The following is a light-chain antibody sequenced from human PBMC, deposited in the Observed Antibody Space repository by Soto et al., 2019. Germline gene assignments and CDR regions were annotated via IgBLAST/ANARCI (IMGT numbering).Light chain of an antibody. CDR3: QQYGGSPRT. J-gene: IGKJ5*01. CDR2: GAS. CDR1: QSVDDDF. V-gene: IGKV3-20*01. Sequence: EIVLTQSPGTLSLSSGERATLSCRANQSVDDDFLAWYQRRPGQAPRLLIYGASTRASGIPQRFSGGGSGTDFTLTISRLEPEDFAVYYCQQYGGSPRTFGQGTRLEIK.